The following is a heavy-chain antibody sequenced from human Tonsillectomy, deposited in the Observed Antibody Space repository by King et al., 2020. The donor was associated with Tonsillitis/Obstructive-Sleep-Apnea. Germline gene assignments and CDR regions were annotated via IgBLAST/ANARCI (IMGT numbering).Heavy chain of an antibody. J-gene: IGHJ5*02. CDR1: GGTFSSYA. CDR2: IIPIFGTA. D-gene: IGHD1-7*01. Sequence: QLVQSGAEVKKPGSSVKVSCKASGGTFSSYAISWVRQAPGQGLEWMGGIIPIFGTANYAQKFQGRVTITADESTSTAYMELSSLRAEDTAVYYFAGDPPPHSGLELSRHADPYNWFDPWGQGSLVTVSS. CDR3: AGDPPPHSGLELSRHADPYNWFDP. V-gene: IGHV1-69*12.